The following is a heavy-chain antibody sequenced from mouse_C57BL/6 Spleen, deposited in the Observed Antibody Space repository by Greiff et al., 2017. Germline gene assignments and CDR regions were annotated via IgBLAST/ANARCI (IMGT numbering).Heavy chain of an antibody. V-gene: IGHV1-82*01. CDR1: GYAFSSSW. CDR3: ARSLYYGSSWDFDY. Sequence: VQLQQSGPELVKPGASVKISCKASGYAFSSSWMNWVKQRHGKGLEWIGRIYPGDGDTNYNGKFKGKATLTADKSSSTAYMQLSSLTSEDSAVYFCARSLYYGSSWDFDYWGQGTTLTVSS. CDR2: IYPGDGDT. D-gene: IGHD1-1*01. J-gene: IGHJ2*01.